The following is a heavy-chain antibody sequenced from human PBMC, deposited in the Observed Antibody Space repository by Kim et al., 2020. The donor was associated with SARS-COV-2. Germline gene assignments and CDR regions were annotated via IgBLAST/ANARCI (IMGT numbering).Heavy chain of an antibody. CDR2: ISGDGGSI. D-gene: IGHD4-17*01. V-gene: IGHV3-43*02. CDR1: GFSFRDYA. Sequence: PGGSLRLPCAASGFSFRDYAMHWVRQAPGKGLDWVGHISGDGGSIKYADSVKGRFTISKDNNKKSLYLQMNSLRPEDTAFYYCAKSQGNYGDYGRYWGQGTLVTASS. CDR3: AKSQGNYGDYGRY. J-gene: IGHJ4*02.